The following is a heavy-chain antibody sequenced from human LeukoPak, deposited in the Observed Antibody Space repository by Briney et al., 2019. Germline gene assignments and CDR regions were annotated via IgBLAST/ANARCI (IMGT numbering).Heavy chain of an antibody. Sequence: GGSLRLSCAASGFTFSSYEMNGVRQAPGKGREWGSYISSSGSTIYYADSVKGRFTISRDNAKNSLYLQMNSLSAEDTAVYYCAELGITMIGGVWGKGNTVTISS. D-gene: IGHD3-10*02. CDR1: GFTFSSYE. CDR2: ISSSGSTI. CDR3: AELGITMIGGV. V-gene: IGHV3-48*03. J-gene: IGHJ6*03.